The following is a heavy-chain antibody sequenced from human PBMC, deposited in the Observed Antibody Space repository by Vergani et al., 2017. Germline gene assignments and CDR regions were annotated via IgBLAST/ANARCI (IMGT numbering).Heavy chain of an antibody. D-gene: IGHD2-2*01. CDR1: GYTPTELS. Sequence: QVQLVQYGAEVKKPGASAKVSCKVSGYTPTELSMHWVRQPPGKGLEWMGGFDSEDGETIYAQKFQRRVTMTEDTSTDTAYMELSSLRSEDTAVYYCARDSRYCSSTSGYVRRDWVDRWGQGTLVTVSS. CDR3: ARDSRYCSSTSGYVRRDWVDR. V-gene: IGHV1-24*01. CDR2: FDSEDGET. J-gene: IGHJ5*02.